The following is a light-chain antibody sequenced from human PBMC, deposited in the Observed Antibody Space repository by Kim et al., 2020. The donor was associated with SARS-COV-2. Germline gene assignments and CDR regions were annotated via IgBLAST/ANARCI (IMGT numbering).Light chain of an antibody. V-gene: IGKV3-11*01. J-gene: IGKJ5*01. CDR3: QQRSNWPPRIT. CDR2: DAS. Sequence: PGERATLSCRASQSVSSYLAWYQQKPGQAPRLLIYDASNRATGIPARFSGSGSVTDFTLTISSLEPEDFAVYYCQQRSNWPPRITFGQGTRLEIK. CDR1: QSVSSY.